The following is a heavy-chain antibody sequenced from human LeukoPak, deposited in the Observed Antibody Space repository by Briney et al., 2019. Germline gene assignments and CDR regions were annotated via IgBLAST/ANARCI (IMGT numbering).Heavy chain of an antibody. CDR1: GGSFSGYY. Sequence: SETLSLTCAVYGGSFSGYYWSWIRQPPGKGLEWIGEINHSGSTNYNPSLKGRVTISVDTSKNQFSLKLSSVTAADTAVYYCARGGYYGSADYWGQGTLVTVSS. CDR3: ARGGYYGSADY. D-gene: IGHD3-10*01. CDR2: INHSGST. V-gene: IGHV4-34*01. J-gene: IGHJ4*02.